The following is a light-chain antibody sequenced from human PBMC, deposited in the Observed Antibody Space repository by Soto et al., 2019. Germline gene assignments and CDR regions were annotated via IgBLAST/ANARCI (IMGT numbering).Light chain of an antibody. CDR1: QIFNSKY. J-gene: IGKJ1*01. V-gene: IGKV3-20*01. CDR3: QQYRTLWT. CDR2: GAS. Sequence: EIVLTQSPGTLSLSPGERATLSCRASQIFNSKYLAWYQQKPGQAPRLLIYGASSRASGIPDMFSGSASGTDFTLTINRLEPDDSAVYYCQQYRTLWTFGQGTRVEIK.